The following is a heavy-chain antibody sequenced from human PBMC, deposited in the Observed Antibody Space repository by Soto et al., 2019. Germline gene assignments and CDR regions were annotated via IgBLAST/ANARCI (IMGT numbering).Heavy chain of an antibody. CDR1: GYTISSGYY. V-gene: IGHV4-38-2*02. CDR2: IYHSGST. Sequence: SVTLSLTCAVSGYTISSGYYWGWIRQPPGQGLEWIGSIYHSGSTYYNPSLKGRVTISVDTSKNQFSLKLSSVTAPDTAVYYCARDYRWFGELLYYYYGMDVWGQGTTVTVSS. J-gene: IGHJ6*02. D-gene: IGHD3-10*01. CDR3: ARDYRWFGELLYYYYGMDV.